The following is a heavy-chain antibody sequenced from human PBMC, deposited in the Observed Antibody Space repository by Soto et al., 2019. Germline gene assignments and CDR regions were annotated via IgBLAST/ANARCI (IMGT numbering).Heavy chain of an antibody. CDR3: ARAIDSSGWDYYYYGMDV. J-gene: IGHJ6*02. CDR2: ISSSSSTI. Sequence: PGGSLRLSCAASGFTFSDYSMDWVRQAPGKGLEWVSYISSSSSTIYYADSVKGRFTISGDNAKNTLYLQMNSLRAEDTAVYYCARAIDSSGWDYYYYGMDVWGQGTSVTVSS. V-gene: IGHV3-48*01. CDR1: GFTFSDYS. D-gene: IGHD6-19*01.